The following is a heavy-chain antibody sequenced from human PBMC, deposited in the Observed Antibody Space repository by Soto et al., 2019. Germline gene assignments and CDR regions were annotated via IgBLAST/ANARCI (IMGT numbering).Heavy chain of an antibody. CDR3: ARGTDYYDSSGYSHDAFDI. Sequence: QVQLVQSGAEVKKPGSSVKVSCKASGGTFSSYAISWVRQAPGQGLEWMGGIIPIFGTANYEQKFQGRVTITADESTSTAYRELSSLRSEDTAVYYCARGTDYYDSSGYSHDAFDIWGQGTMVTVSS. J-gene: IGHJ3*02. D-gene: IGHD3-22*01. CDR1: GGTFSSYA. CDR2: IIPIFGTA. V-gene: IGHV1-69*01.